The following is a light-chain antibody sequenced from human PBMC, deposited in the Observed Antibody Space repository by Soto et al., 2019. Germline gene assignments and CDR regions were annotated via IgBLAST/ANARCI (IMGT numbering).Light chain of an antibody. CDR2: SAS. Sequence: DIVLTQSPGPLSLSPGERATLSCRASQSVTSTYLAWYQQKPGQAPRLLIYSASSMATGIPDRFGGSGSGTDFTLTISRLEPEDFAVYYCQQYASGPPFTFGGGTKVEIK. CDR1: QSVTSTY. CDR3: QQYASGPPFT. J-gene: IGKJ4*01. V-gene: IGKV3-20*01.